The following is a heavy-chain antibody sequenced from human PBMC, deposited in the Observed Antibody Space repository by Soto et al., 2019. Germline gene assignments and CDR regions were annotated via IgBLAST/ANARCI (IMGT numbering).Heavy chain of an antibody. Sequence: QVQLVQSGAEVKKPGASVKVSCKASGHTFTGHHMHWVRQTPGQGLQWMGCINLESGDTRYAQKFQGRVTTTRDTSITTVYMELSGLRSDDTAVYYCGLEPTGTVGLDHWGQGTLVTVSS. V-gene: IGHV1-2*02. J-gene: IGHJ4*02. CDR3: GLEPTGTVGLDH. CDR1: GHTFTGHH. CDR2: INLESGDT. D-gene: IGHD3-10*01.